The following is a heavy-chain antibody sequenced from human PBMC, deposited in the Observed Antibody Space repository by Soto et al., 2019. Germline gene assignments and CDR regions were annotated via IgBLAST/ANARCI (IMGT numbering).Heavy chain of an antibody. V-gene: IGHV4-30-4*01. J-gene: IGHJ6*02. Sequence: SETLSLTCTVSGDSIRTGANYWSWIRQPPGKGLEWIGYIYYSGSTYYKPTLKSRVTISVDRSKNLFSLKLSSVTAADTAVYYCARVDILSVYGRMDVWGQGTTVTVSS. CDR2: IYYSGST. D-gene: IGHD3-9*01. CDR3: ARVDILSVYGRMDV. CDR1: GDSIRTGANY.